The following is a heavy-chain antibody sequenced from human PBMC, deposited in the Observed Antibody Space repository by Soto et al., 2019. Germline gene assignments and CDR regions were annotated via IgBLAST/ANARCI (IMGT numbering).Heavy chain of an antibody. CDR2: ISWNSGSI. CDR1: GVTFDDYA. CDR3: AKDIGSSGWYVFDI. V-gene: IGHV3-9*01. Sequence: PGGSLRLSCAASGVTFDDYAMDGVRKAPGKGLEWVSGISWNSGSIGYADSVKGRFTISRDNAKNSLYLQMNSLRAEDTALYYRAKDIGSSGWYVFDIWGQRTMVTVSS. D-gene: IGHD6-19*01. J-gene: IGHJ3*02.